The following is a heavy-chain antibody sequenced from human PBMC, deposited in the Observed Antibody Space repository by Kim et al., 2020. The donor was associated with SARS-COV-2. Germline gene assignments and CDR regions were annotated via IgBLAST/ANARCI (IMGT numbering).Heavy chain of an antibody. J-gene: IGHJ1*01. V-gene: IGHV4-34*01. CDR3: ARMLLGSSLDS. CDR2: T. Sequence: TNYNSTRESRLTISFDTSKNQFSLRLTSVTAADTAVYYCARMLLGSSLDSWGQGTLVTVSS. D-gene: IGHD1-1*01.